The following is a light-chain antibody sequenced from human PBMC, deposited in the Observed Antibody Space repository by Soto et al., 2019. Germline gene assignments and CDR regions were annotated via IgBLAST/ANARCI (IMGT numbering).Light chain of an antibody. CDR1: SSDIGGYNY. CDR3: SSYTTSSTVA. Sequence: QSALTQSASVSGSPGQSITISCTGTSSDIGGYNYVSWYQQHPDKAPKLMIFEASNRPSWVSTRFSGSKSGNTASLTISGLLPEDEADYYCSSYTTSSTVAFGGGTKLTVL. V-gene: IGLV2-14*01. J-gene: IGLJ2*01. CDR2: EAS.